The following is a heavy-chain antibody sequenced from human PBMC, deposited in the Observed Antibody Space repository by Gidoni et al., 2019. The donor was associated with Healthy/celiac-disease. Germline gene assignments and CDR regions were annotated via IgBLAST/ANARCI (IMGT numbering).Heavy chain of an antibody. J-gene: IGHJ5*02. V-gene: IGHV1-69*01. Sequence: EVKKPGSSVKVSCKASGGTFSSYAISWVRQAPGQGLEWMGGIIPIFGTANYAQKFQGRVTITADESTSTAYMELSSLRSEDTAVYYCARAPVVITTPSMPPSRFDPWGQGTLVTVSS. CDR1: GGTFSSYA. D-gene: IGHD3-22*01. CDR2: IIPIFGTA. CDR3: ARAPVVITTPSMPPSRFDP.